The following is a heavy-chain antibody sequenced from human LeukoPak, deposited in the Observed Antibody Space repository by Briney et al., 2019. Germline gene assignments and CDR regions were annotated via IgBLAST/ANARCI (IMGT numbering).Heavy chain of an antibody. CDR2: ISAYNGNT. J-gene: IGHJ6*03. V-gene: IGHV1-18*01. CDR3: ARGPIIDIAIVPAADEYYYMDV. CDR1: GGTFSSYG. Sequence: ASVKVSCKASGGTFSSYGITWVRQAPGQGLEWMGWISAYNGNTKYAQKLQGRVTMTTDTSTSTAYKELRSLRSDDTAVYYCARGPIIDIAIVPAADEYYYMDVWGKGTTVTVSS. D-gene: IGHD2-2*01.